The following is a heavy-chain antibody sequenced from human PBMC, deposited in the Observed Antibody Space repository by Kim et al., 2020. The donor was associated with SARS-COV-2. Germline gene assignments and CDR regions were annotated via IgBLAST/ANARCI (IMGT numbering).Heavy chain of an antibody. CDR1: GGSFSGYY. CDR2: INHSGST. J-gene: IGHJ6*03. CDR3: ARGVSPITIFGVVIIRDYYYYMDV. Sequence: SETLSLTCAVYGGSFSGYYWSWIRQPPGKGLEWIGEINHSGSTNYNPSLKSRVTISVDTSKNQFSLKLSSVTAADTAVYYCARGVSPITIFGVVIIRDYYYYMDVWGKGTTVTVSS. D-gene: IGHD3-3*01. V-gene: IGHV4-34*01.